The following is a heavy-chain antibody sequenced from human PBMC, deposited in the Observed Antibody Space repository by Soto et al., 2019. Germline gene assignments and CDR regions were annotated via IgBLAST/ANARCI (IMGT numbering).Heavy chain of an antibody. V-gene: IGHV3-30*18. D-gene: IGHD5-12*01. CDR1: GFTFSSYG. Sequence: GGSLRHSWAASGFTFSSYGIHWVLQAPGKGLEWVAVISYDGSNKYYADSVKGRFTISRDNSKNTLYLQMNSLRAEDTAVYYCAKDLGGYDFSFDYWGQGTLVTVSS. J-gene: IGHJ4*02. CDR2: ISYDGSNK. CDR3: AKDLGGYDFSFDY.